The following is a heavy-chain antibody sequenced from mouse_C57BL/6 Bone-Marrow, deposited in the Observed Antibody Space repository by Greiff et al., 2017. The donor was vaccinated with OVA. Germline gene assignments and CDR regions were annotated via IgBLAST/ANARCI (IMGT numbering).Heavy chain of an antibody. J-gene: IGHJ4*01. CDR3: AYYGSSLYYAMDY. CDR2: IFPGSGST. V-gene: IGHV1-75*01. D-gene: IGHD1-1*01. CDR1: GYTFTDYY. Sequence: QVQLKESGPELVKPGASVKISCKASGYTFTDYYINWVKQRPGQGLEWIGWIFPGSGSTYYNEKFKGQATLTVDKSSSTAYMLLSSLTSEDSAVYFCAYYGSSLYYAMDYWGQGTSVTVSS.